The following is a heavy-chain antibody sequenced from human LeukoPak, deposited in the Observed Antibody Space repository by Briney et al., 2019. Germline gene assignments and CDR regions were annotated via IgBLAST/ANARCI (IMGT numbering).Heavy chain of an antibody. CDR1: GGSFSGYY. Sequence: SETLSLTCAVYGGSFSGYYWSWIRQPPGKGLEWIGEINHSGSTNYNPSLKSRVTISVDTSKNQFSLKLSSVTAADTAVYYCAIPALVYVSSLDYWGQGTLVTVSS. D-gene: IGHD3-10*01. J-gene: IGHJ4*02. CDR3: AIPALVYVSSLDY. V-gene: IGHV4-34*01. CDR2: INHSGST.